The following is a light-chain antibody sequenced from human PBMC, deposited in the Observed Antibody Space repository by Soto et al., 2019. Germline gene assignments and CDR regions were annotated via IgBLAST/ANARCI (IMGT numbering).Light chain of an antibody. CDR1: QSLLHSNGNIY. CDR2: LGS. CDR3: MQAIQAPRT. V-gene: IGKV2-28*01. J-gene: IGKJ1*01. Sequence: DIVLTQSPLSLPVTPGEPASISCRSSQSLLHSNGNIYLDWYLQKPGQSPQLLIYLGSIRASGVPDRFSGRGAVTDFTLEITRVEAEDVGVYYCMQAIQAPRTFGLGTKVEIK.